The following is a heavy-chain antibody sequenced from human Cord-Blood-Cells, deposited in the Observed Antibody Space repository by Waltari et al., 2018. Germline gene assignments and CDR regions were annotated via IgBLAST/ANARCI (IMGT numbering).Heavy chain of an antibody. CDR2: IYPGDSDT. CDR3: ARHDQQLVFDY. J-gene: IGHJ4*02. CDR1: GSSFPSYW. D-gene: IGHD6-6*01. V-gene: IGHV5-51*01. Sequence: EVQLVQSGEEAKKPGESLKDSCKGSGSSFPSYWIGWGRQTPGKGLEWMGIIYPGDSDTRYSPSFQGQVTISADKSISTAYLQWSSLKASDTAMYYCARHDQQLVFDYWGQGTLVTVSS.